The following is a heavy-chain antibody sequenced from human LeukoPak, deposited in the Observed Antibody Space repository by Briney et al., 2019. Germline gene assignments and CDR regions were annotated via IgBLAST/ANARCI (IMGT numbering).Heavy chain of an antibody. CDR3: ARVHCSSTSCYTVFDAFDI. D-gene: IGHD2-2*02. V-gene: IGHV1-69*05. CDR1: GGTFSSYA. Sequence: SVKVSCKASGGTFSSYAISWVRQAPGQGLEWMGGIIPIFGTANYAQKFQGRVTITTDESTSTAYMELSSLRSEDTAVYYCARVHCSSTSCYTVFDAFDIWGQGTMVTVSS. J-gene: IGHJ3*02. CDR2: IIPIFGTA.